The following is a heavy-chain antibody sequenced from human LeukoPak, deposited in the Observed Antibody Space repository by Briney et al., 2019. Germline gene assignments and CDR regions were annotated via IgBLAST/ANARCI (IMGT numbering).Heavy chain of an antibody. D-gene: IGHD5-12*01. Sequence: PGGSLRLSCAASGFTFSHNYMSWVRQSPGKGLEWVSVIYSGGSTNYADSVKGRFTISRDNSKNTLYLQMNSLRAEDTAVYYCARDLSGPLDYWGQGTLVTVSS. CDR3: ARDLSGPLDY. J-gene: IGHJ4*02. CDR1: GFTFSHNY. CDR2: IYSGGST. V-gene: IGHV3-66*01.